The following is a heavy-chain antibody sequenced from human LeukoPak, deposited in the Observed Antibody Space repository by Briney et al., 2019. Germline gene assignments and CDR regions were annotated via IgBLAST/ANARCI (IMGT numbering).Heavy chain of an antibody. V-gene: IGHV7-4-1*02. J-gene: IGHJ4*02. Sequence: ASVKVSCKASGYIFTNYAMNWVRQAPGQGLEWMGWINTNTGNPTYAQGFTGRFVFSLDTSVSTAYLQISSLKAEDTAVYYCARSRGSGLYPRETTSWGQGTLVTVSS. D-gene: IGHD3-10*01. CDR1: GYIFTNYA. CDR2: INTNTGNP. CDR3: ARSRGSGLYPRETTS.